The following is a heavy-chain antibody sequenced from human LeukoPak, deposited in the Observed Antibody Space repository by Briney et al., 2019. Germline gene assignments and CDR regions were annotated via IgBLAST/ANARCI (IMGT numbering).Heavy chain of an antibody. CDR1: GGSIRTTTW. CDR2: IFHYGTT. Sequence: SETLSLTCSVSGGSIRTTTWWSWVRQPPGKGLEWIGDIFHYGTTNYNPSLKSRVTMSVDTSSNQFSLTLNSVTAADTAVYYCARITDRTIFGEIMHGFDIWGQGTPVTVSS. CDR3: ARITDRTIFGEIMHGFDI. D-gene: IGHD3-3*01. J-gene: IGHJ3*02. V-gene: IGHV4-4*02.